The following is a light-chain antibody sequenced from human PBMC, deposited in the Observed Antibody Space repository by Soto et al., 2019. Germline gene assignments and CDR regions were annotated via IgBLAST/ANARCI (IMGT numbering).Light chain of an antibody. Sequence: EIVLTQSPGTLSLSPGERATLSCRASQSVSRNNLAWYQQRPGQAPRVXIYGASTRATGIPERFSGSGSGTEFTLTISRLEPEDFAVYYCQQYGRSTFTFGGGTKVDIK. CDR3: QQYGRSTFT. CDR2: GAS. V-gene: IGKV3-20*01. CDR1: QSVSRNN. J-gene: IGKJ4*01.